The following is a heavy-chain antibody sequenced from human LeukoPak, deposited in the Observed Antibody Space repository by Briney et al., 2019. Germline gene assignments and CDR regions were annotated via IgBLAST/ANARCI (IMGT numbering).Heavy chain of an antibody. D-gene: IGHD6-13*01. J-gene: IGHJ5*02. Sequence: SQTLSLTCTVSGGSISSGSYYWCWIRQPAGKGLEWIGRIYTSGSTNYNPSLKSRVTISVDTSKNQFSLKLSSVTAADTAVYYCARRIAAAPMSWFDPWGQGTLVTVSS. CDR2: IYTSGST. CDR3: ARRIAAAPMSWFDP. V-gene: IGHV4-61*02. CDR1: GGSISSGSYY.